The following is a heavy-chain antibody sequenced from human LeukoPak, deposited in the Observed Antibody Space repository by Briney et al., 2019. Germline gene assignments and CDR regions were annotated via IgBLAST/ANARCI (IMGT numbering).Heavy chain of an antibody. J-gene: IGHJ4*02. D-gene: IGHD2-2*01. V-gene: IGHV1-18*01. CDR3: ARDGTSTDDY. CDR2: ISGNNDNP. Sequence: GASVKVSCKTSGCTFSNFGISWVRQAPGQGLEWMGWISGNNDNPNYGQKFQGRFTVTTDSSTSTAYMELRNLRSDDTAVYYCARDGTSTDDYWGQGTLVTVSS. CDR1: GCTFSNFG.